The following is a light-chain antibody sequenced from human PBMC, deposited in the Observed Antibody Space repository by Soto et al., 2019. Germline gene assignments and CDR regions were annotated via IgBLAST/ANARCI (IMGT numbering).Light chain of an antibody. CDR2: AAS. CDR3: QQTYSTPPT. J-gene: IGKJ1*01. CDR1: QSISTY. Sequence: DIQMTQSPSSLSASVVDRVTITFRASQSISTYLNWYQQKAGLAPKLLIYAASSLQSGVPSRFSGSGSGTDFTLTISSLQPEDFATYYCQQTYSTPPTFGQGTKVDIK. V-gene: IGKV1-39*01.